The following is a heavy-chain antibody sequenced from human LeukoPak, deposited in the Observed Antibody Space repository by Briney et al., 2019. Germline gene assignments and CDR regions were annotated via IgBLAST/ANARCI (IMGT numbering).Heavy chain of an antibody. CDR2: IIPIFGTA. J-gene: IGHJ4*02. Sequence: ASVKVSCKASGGTFSSYAIGWVRQAPGQGLEWMGGIIPIFGTANYAQKFQGRVTITADESTSTAYMELSSLRSEDTAVYYCARDRSAGSGWSNLDYWGQGTLVTVSS. CDR1: GGTFSSYA. D-gene: IGHD6-19*01. CDR3: ARDRSAGSGWSNLDY. V-gene: IGHV1-69*13.